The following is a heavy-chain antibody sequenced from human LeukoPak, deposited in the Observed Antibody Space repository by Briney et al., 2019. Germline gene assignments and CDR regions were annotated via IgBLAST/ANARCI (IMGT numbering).Heavy chain of an antibody. Sequence: SQTLSLTCGISGDSVSSTSAAWNWIRQSPARGLEWLGRTFYRSKWKYDYAPSVKSRITVKPETSKNQFSLQLNSVTPEDTAVYYCARSSGWFDYWGQGILVTVSS. V-gene: IGHV6-1*01. CDR3: ARSSGWFDY. D-gene: IGHD6-19*01. J-gene: IGHJ4*02. CDR1: GDSVSSTSAA. CDR2: TFYRSKWKY.